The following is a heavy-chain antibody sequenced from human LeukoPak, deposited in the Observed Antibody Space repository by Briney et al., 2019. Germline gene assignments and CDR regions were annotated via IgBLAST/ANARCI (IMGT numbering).Heavy chain of an antibody. D-gene: IGHD3-10*01. CDR1: GFTFSSYG. CDR3: AKDTSPDFGGNFDY. V-gene: IGHV3-33*03. J-gene: IGHJ4*02. CDR2: IWYDGSNK. Sequence: GGSLRLSCAASGFTFSSYGMHWVRQAPGKGLEWVAVIWYDGSNKYYADSVKGRFTISRDNAKNSLYLQMNSLRAEDTALYYCAKDTSPDFGGNFDYWGQGALVTVSS.